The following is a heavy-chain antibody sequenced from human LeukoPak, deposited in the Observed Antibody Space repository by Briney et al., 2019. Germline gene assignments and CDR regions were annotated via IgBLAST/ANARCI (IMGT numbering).Heavy chain of an antibody. D-gene: IGHD4-17*01. J-gene: IGHJ4*02. Sequence: GGSLRLSCAASGFTFSSYAVSWVRQAPGKGLEWVSAISGSGGSTYYADSVKGRFTISRDNSKNTLYLQMNSLRAEDTAVYYCAKSFGGTTVTTGYWGQGTLVTVSS. CDR1: GFTFSSYA. V-gene: IGHV3-23*01. CDR3: AKSFGGTTVTTGY. CDR2: ISGSGGST.